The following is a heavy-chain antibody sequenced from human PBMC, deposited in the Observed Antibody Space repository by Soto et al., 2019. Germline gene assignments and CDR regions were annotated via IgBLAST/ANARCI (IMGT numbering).Heavy chain of an antibody. Sequence: EVQLVESGGGLVQPGGSLRLSCAASGFTFSSYDMHWVRQATRKGLEWVSGIGTAGQTFYPDSVKGRFTISRENAKNSLYLQMNSLRAGDTAVYYCARAKVRAAGGTVWFDPWRQGTLVTVSS. CDR1: GFTFSSYD. CDR2: IGTAGQT. J-gene: IGHJ5*02. CDR3: ARAKVRAAGGTVWFDP. V-gene: IGHV3-13*01. D-gene: IGHD3-10*01.